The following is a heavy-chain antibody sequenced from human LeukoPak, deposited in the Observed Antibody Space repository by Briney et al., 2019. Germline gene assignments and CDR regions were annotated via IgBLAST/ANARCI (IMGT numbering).Heavy chain of an antibody. Sequence: SETLSLTCTVSGDSISSYYWGWIRQSPGKGLECIGYIYYSASTYYNPSLKSRVTFSVDTSKNQFSLKLSSVTAADTAVYYCARHDAGSYPFDYWGQGTLVTVSS. D-gene: IGHD3-10*01. CDR1: GDSISSYY. J-gene: IGHJ4*02. CDR2: IYYSAST. CDR3: ARHDAGSYPFDY. V-gene: IGHV4-59*08.